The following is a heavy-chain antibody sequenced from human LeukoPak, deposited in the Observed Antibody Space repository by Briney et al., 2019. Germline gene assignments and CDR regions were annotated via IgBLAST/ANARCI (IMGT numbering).Heavy chain of an antibody. D-gene: IGHD3-10*01. CDR3: AKDLRTGRITMVRGVYFDY. J-gene: IGHJ4*02. V-gene: IGHV3-23*01. CDR1: GFTFSSYA. Sequence: GGSLRLSCAASGFTFSSYAMSWVRQAPGKGLEWVSAISGSGGSTYYADSVKGRLTISRDNSKNTLYLQMNSLRAEDTAVYYCAKDLRTGRITMVRGVYFDYWGQGPLVTVSS. CDR2: ISGSGGST.